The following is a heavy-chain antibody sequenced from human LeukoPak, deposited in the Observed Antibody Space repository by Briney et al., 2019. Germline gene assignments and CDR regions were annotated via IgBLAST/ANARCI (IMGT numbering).Heavy chain of an antibody. CDR2: IKSKTDGGTT. V-gene: IGHV3-15*01. Sequence: PGGSLRLSCAASGFTFSNAWMSWVRQAPGKGLEWVGRIKSKTDGGTTDYAAPVKGRFTISRDNAKNSLYLQMNSLRAEDTAVYYCARDRSGALDAFDIWGQGTMVTVSS. CDR3: ARDRSGALDAFDI. J-gene: IGHJ3*02. D-gene: IGHD6-25*01. CDR1: GFTFSNAW.